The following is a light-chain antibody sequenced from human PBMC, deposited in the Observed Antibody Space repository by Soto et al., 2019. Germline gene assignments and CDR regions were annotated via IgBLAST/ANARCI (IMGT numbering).Light chain of an antibody. CDR3: QQYQKWPLT. Sequence: EIVITQSPATLSVSPGERATLSCRASESVNSNLAWYQQKPGQAPRLLIDGVSTRATGIPARFSGSGSGTEFTLTISSLQSEDFAVYSCQQYQKWPLTFGGGTKVDIK. V-gene: IGKV3-15*01. J-gene: IGKJ4*01. CDR1: ESVNSN. CDR2: GVS.